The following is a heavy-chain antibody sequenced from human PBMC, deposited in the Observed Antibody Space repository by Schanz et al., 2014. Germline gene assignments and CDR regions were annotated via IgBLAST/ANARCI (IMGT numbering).Heavy chain of an antibody. Sequence: QVQLQESGPGLVKPSQTLSLTCAVSGGSISSGGYSWSWIRQPPGKGLEWIGYIFFRGSTYYNPSLKSRVTISIDPSKNQFPLRRPSVTAADTAVYYCYGMDVWGQGTTVTVSS. J-gene: IGHJ6*02. CDR3: YGMDV. CDR1: GGSISSGGYS. V-gene: IGHV4-30-4*07. CDR2: IFFRGST.